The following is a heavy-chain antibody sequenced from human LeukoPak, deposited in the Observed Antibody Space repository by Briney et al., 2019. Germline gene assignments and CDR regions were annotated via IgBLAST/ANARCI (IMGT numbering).Heavy chain of an antibody. D-gene: IGHD6-19*01. CDR1: GFTFSSFW. CDR3: ARDRSSGWPGSFDY. CDR2: IKHDGGEK. J-gene: IGHJ4*02. Sequence: GGSLGLSCAASGFTFSSFWMTWVRQAPGKGLEWVANIKHDGGEKYYVDSVQGRFTISRDNAKKSLYLQMNTLRPEDTAVYYCARDRSSGWPGSFDYWGQGTLVTVSS. V-gene: IGHV3-7*01.